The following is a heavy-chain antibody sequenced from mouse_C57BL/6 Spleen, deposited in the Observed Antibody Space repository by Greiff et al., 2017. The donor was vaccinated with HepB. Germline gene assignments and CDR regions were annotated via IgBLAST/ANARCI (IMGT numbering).Heavy chain of an antibody. V-gene: IGHV1-54*01. CDR1: GYAFTNYL. J-gene: IGHJ3*01. CDR2: INPGSGGT. CDR3: ARRDYYGSSFAD. Sequence: QVQLQQSGAELVRPGTSVKVSCKASGYAFTNYLIEWVKQRPGPGLEWIGVINPGSGGTNYNEKFKGKATLTADKSSSTAYMQLSSLTSEDSAVYFCARRDYYGSSFADWGQGTLVTVSA. D-gene: IGHD1-1*01.